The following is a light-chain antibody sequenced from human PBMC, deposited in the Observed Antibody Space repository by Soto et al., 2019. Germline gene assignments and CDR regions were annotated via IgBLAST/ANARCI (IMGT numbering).Light chain of an antibody. J-gene: IGLJ3*02. V-gene: IGLV2-14*01. CDR3: LSYTSSKSGV. Sequence: QSALTQPASVSGSPGQSITISCTGTSSDVGAYKSVSWYQQHPGQAPKLIIYEVSNRPSGVSNRFSGFKSGNTASLTISGLEAEDEAHYFCLSYTSSKSGVFGGGTKLTVL. CDR2: EVS. CDR1: SSDVGAYKS.